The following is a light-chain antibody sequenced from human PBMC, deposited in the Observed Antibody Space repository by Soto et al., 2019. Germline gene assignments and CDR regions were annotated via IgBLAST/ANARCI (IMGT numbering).Light chain of an antibody. J-gene: IGKJ2*01. CDR1: QSIGSG. V-gene: IGKV1-5*03. CDR2: KAT. Sequence: DILMTQSPSTLSASVGDGVTITCRASQSIGSGLAWYQQKPGKAPKLLIYKATNLQGGVPSRFSGSGSGTDFSLTISSLQPVDSATYYCQQYNDFQYTFGQGTKLEI. CDR3: QQYNDFQYT.